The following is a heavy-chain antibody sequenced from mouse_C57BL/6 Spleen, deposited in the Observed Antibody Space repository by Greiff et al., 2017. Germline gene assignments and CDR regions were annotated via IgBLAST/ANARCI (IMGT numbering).Heavy chain of an antibody. J-gene: IGHJ3*01. CDR3: ARSYGNYEVAY. D-gene: IGHD2-1*01. V-gene: IGHV1-61*01. Sequence: QVQLQQPGAELVRPGSSVKLSCKASGYTFTSYWMDWVKQRPGQGLEWIGNIYPSDSETHYNQKFKDKATLTVDKSSSTAYMQLSSLTSEDSAVYYCARSYGNYEVAYWGQGTLVTVSA. CDR1: GYTFTSYW. CDR2: IYPSDSET.